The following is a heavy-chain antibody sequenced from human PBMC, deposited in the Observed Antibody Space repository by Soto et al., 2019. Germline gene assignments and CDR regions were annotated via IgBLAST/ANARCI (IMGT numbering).Heavy chain of an antibody. CDR2: IYHSGST. CDR3: ARAAPTHYYGSGFDY. V-gene: IGHV4-4*02. D-gene: IGHD3-10*01. J-gene: IGHJ4*02. CDR1: GGSISSSNW. Sequence: QVQLQESGPGLVKPSGTLSLTCAVSGGSISSSNWWSWVRQPPGKGLEWIGEIYHSGSTNYNPSRKSRVTISVDKSKNQFSLKLRSVTAADTAVYYCARAAPTHYYGSGFDYWGQGTLFTVSS.